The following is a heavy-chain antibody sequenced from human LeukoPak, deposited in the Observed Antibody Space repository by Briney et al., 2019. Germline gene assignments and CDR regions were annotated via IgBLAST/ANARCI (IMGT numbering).Heavy chain of an antibody. CDR3: ARASGRAQIDY. J-gene: IGHJ4*02. CDR2: IWYDGSNK. CDR1: GFTFSSYG. V-gene: IGHV3-33*01. Sequence: GRSLRLSCAASGFTFSSYGMHWVRQAPGKGLEWVAVIWYDGSNKYYADSVKGRFTISRDNSKNTLYLQMNSLRAEDTAVYYCARASGRAQIDYWGQGTLVTVSS.